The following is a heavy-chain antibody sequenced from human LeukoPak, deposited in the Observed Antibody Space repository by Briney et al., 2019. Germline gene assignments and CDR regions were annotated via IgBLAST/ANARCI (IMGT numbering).Heavy chain of an antibody. CDR3: ARGPWIDIGSPSYYCDY. Sequence: SVKVSCKASGGTFSSYAISWVRQAPGQGLEWMGGIIPIFGTANYAQKFQGRVTITADESTSTAYMELSSLRSDDTAVYYCARGPWIDIGSPSYYCDYWGQGTLVTVSS. D-gene: IGHD2-21*01. CDR2: IIPIFGTA. J-gene: IGHJ4*02. V-gene: IGHV1-69*13. CDR1: GGTFSSYA.